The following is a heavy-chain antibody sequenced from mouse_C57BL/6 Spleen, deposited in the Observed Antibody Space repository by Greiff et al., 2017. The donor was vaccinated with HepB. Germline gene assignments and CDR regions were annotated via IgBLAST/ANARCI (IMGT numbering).Heavy chain of an antibody. D-gene: IGHD2-4*01. CDR1: GYTFTSYW. CDR2: IYPSDSET. J-gene: IGHJ3*01. V-gene: IGHV1-61*01. Sequence: QVQLQQPGAELVRPGSSVKLSCKASGYTFTSYWMDWVKQRPGQGLEWIGNIYPSDSETHYNQKFKDKATLTVDKSSSTAYMQLSSLTSEDSAVYYCARNYYDYDEAWFAYWGQGTLVTVSA. CDR3: ARNYYDYDEAWFAY.